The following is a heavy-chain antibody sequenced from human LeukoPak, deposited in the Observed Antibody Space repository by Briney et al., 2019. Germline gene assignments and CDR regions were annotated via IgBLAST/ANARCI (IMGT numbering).Heavy chain of an antibody. CDR1: GDSINNHY. V-gene: IGHV4-59*11. CDR2: IYYSGSN. Sequence: KPSETLSLTCTVSGDSINNHYWSWIRQPPGKGLEWIGYIYYSGSNNYNLSLKSRVTISVDTSKNQFSLKLKSVTAADTAVYDCARYRNEALFAFDIWGQGTMVTVSS. J-gene: IGHJ3*02. CDR3: ARYRNEALFAFDI. D-gene: IGHD1-14*01.